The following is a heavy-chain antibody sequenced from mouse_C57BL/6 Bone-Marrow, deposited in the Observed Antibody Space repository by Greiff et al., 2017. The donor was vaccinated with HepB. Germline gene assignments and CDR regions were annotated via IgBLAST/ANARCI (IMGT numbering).Heavy chain of an antibody. CDR1: GFTFSSYA. J-gene: IGHJ4*01. CDR2: ISSGGDYI. Sequence: EVQGVESGEGLVKPGGSLKLSCAASGFTFSSYAMSWVRQTPEKRLEWVAYISSGGDYIYYADTVKGRFTISRDNARNTLYLQMSSLKSEDTAMYYCTRDYGSSYGYYAMDYWGQGTSVTVSS. D-gene: IGHD1-1*01. CDR3: TRDYGSSYGYYAMDY. V-gene: IGHV5-9-1*02.